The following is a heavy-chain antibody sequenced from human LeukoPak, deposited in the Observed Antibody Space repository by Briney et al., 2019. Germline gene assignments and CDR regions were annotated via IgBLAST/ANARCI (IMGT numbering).Heavy chain of an antibody. V-gene: IGHV4-59*01. J-gene: IGHJ3*02. CDR1: GGSISSYY. CDR3: ARERGTDYGDADAFDI. Sequence: SETLSLTCTVSGGSISSYYWSWIRQPPGKGLEWIGYIYYSGSTNYNPSLKSRVTISVDTSKNQFSLKLSSVAAADTAVYYCARERGTDYGDADAFDIWGQGTMVTVSS. CDR2: IYYSGST. D-gene: IGHD4-17*01.